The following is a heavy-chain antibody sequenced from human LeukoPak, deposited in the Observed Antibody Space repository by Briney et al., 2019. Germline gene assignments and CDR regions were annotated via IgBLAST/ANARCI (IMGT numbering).Heavy chain of an antibody. CDR3: TTDPHNSGSYYYVGYYYYMDV. Sequence: GGSLRLSCTASGFTFGDYAMSWVRQAPGKGLEWVGFIRSKTDGGTTDYAAPVKGRFTISRDDSKNTLYLQMNSLKTEDTAVYYCTTDPHNSGSYYYVGYYYYMDVWGKGTTVTVSS. CDR2: IRSKTDGGTT. V-gene: IGHV3-49*04. D-gene: IGHD1-26*01. CDR1: GFTFGDYA. J-gene: IGHJ6*03.